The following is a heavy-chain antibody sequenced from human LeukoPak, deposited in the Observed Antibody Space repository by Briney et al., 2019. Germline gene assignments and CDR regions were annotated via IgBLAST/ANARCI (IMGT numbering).Heavy chain of an antibody. CDR1: GFTFSNAW. J-gene: IGHJ4*02. Sequence: GGSLRLSCAASGFTFSNAWMSWVRQAPGKGLEWVGRIKSKTDGGTTDYAAPVKGRFTISRDNSKNTLYLQMNSLRAEDTAVYYCAKDGAAAGNLDYWGQGTLVTVSS. CDR2: IKSKTDGGTT. CDR3: AKDGAAAGNLDY. V-gene: IGHV3-15*01. D-gene: IGHD6-13*01.